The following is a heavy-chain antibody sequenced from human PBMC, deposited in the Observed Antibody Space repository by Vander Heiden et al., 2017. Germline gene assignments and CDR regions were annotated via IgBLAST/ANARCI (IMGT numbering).Heavy chain of an antibody. V-gene: IGHV1-69*12. CDR1: GDSFDSYA. D-gene: IGHD2-15*01. J-gene: IGHJ3*02. CDR3: ARDTCTGGNCYLDRGAFDI. Sequence: HVQLVQSGAEVKKAGSSVNVSWNAAGDSFDSYAINWVRQAPGEGLEWIGGYIPVYGTSNFAQKVQGRVTITADESTSTAYLALSSLSFEDTAVYYCARDTCTGGNCYLDRGAFDIWGQGTMVTVSS. CDR2: YIPVYGTS.